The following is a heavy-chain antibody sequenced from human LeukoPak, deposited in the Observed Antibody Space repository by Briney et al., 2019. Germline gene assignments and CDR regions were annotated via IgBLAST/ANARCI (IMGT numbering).Heavy chain of an antibody. J-gene: IGHJ6*02. D-gene: IGHD3-10*01. Sequence: ASVKVSCKASGYTFTVYYMHWVRQAPGQGLEWMGWINPNSGGTNYAQKFQGWVTMTRDTSISTAYMELSRLRSDDMAVYYCARESPTRDHYYGMDVWGQGTTVTVSS. CDR1: GYTFTVYY. V-gene: IGHV1-2*04. CDR2: INPNSGGT. CDR3: ARESPTRDHYYGMDV.